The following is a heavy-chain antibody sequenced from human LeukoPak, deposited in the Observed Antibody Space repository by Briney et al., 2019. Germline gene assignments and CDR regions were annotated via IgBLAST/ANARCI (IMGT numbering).Heavy chain of an antibody. V-gene: IGHV3-23*01. CDR3: VKGSGIQLWSLFDY. Sequence: GGSLRLSCAASGFTFRSYTMHWVRQAPGKGLEWVSAISGSGGSTYYADSVKGRFTISRDNSKNTLYLQMNSLRAEDTAVYYCVKGSGIQLWSLFDYWGQGTLVTVSS. J-gene: IGHJ4*02. CDR1: GFTFRSYT. D-gene: IGHD5-18*01. CDR2: ISGSGGST.